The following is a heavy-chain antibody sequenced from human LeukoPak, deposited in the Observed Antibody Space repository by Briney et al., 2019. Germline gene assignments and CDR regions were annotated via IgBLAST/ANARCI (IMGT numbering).Heavy chain of an antibody. CDR2: INPSGGST. CDR3: ARVKWYSSGRYYYGMDG. J-gene: IGHJ6*02. V-gene: IGHV1-46*01. D-gene: IGHD6-19*01. Sequence: ASVKVSCKASGYTFTSYYMHWVRQAPGQGLEWMGIINPSGGSTSYAQKFQGRVTMTRDTSTTTVYMELSSLRSEDTAVYYCARVKWYSSGRYYYGMDGWGQGTTVTVSS. CDR1: GYTFTSYY.